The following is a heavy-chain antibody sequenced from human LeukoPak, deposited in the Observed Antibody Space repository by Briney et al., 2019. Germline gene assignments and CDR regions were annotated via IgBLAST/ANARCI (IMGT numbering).Heavy chain of an antibody. J-gene: IGHJ4*02. Sequence: ASVKVSCKSSGGTFSSYAISWVRQAPGQGLEWMGRIIPILGIANYAQKFQGRVTITADKSTSTAYMELSSLRSEDTAVYYCARRLTGPIDYWGQGTLVTVSS. CDR3: ARRLTGPIDY. D-gene: IGHD7-27*01. CDR1: GGTFSSYA. V-gene: IGHV1-69*04. CDR2: IIPILGIA.